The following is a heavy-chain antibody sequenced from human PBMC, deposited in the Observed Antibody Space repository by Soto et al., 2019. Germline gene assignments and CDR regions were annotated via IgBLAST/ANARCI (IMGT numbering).Heavy chain of an antibody. CDR2: ISAYNGNT. J-gene: IGHJ5*02. V-gene: IGHV1-18*01. CDR3: ARDLGYCSGGSCLNWFDP. D-gene: IGHD2-15*01. Sequence: ASVKVSCKASGYTFTSYGISWVRQAPGQGLEWMGWISAYNGNTNYAQKLQGRVTMTTDTSTSTAYMELRSLRSDDTAVYYCARDLGYCSGGSCLNWFDPWGQGTQVTVSS. CDR1: GYTFTSYG.